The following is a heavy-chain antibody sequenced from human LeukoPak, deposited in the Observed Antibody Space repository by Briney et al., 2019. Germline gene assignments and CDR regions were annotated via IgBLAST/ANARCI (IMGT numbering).Heavy chain of an antibody. D-gene: IGHD5-18*01. CDR3: ARVDTAMVIDY. CDR2: INHSGST. J-gene: IGHJ4*02. Sequence: SETLSLTCAAYGGSFSAYYWSWIRQPPGKGLEWIGEINHSGSTNYNPSLKSRVTISVDTSKNQFSLKLSSVTAADTAVYYCARVDTAMVIDYWGQGTLVTVSS. V-gene: IGHV4-34*01. CDR1: GGSFSAYY.